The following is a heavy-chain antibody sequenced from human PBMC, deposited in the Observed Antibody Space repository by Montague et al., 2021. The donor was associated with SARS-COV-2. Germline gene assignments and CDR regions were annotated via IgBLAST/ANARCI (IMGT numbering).Heavy chain of an antibody. V-gene: IGHV4-59*01. D-gene: IGHD2-21*01. J-gene: IGHJ5*01. CDR2: IFYNGST. Sequence: SETLSLTCTVSFGSISTYYWSWIRQPPGKGLEWIGFIFYNGSTKYNPSLKRRVSISLDTSKNQFSLELSSVTAADTAVYYCARQDAWAYCGDECYRGWFDSWGQGTLVTVSS. CDR1: FGSISTYY. CDR3: ARQDAWAYCGDECYRGWFDS.